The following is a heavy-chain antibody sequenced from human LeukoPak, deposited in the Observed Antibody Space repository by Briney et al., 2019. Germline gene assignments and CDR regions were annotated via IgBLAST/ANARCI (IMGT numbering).Heavy chain of an antibody. CDR1: GFTFTTYW. CDR3: AKYMTTVTRDAFDI. D-gene: IGHD4-17*01. CDR2: ISGSGGST. J-gene: IGHJ3*02. V-gene: IGHV3-23*01. Sequence: GGSLRLSCAASGFTFTTYWMHWVRQAPGKGLEWVSAISGSGGSTYYADSVKGRFTISRDNSKNTLYLQMNSLRAEDTAVYYCAKYMTTVTRDAFDIWGQGTMVTVSS.